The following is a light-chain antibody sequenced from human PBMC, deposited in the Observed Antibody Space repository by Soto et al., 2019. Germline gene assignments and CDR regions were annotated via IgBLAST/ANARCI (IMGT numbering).Light chain of an antibody. CDR2: DAS. CDR1: QSISSW. J-gene: IGKJ1*01. CDR3: QQYNSYSWT. Sequence: DIQMNQSPSSLSASVGDRVTITCRASQSISSWLAWYQQKPGKAPKLLIYDASSLESGVPSRFSGSGSGTEFTLTISSLQPDDFATYYCQQYNSYSWTFGQETKVDIK. V-gene: IGKV1-5*01.